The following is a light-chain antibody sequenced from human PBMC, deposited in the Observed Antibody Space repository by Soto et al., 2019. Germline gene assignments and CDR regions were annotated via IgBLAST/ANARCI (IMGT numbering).Light chain of an antibody. J-gene: IGKJ1*01. CDR1: QSISYW. CDR2: KAS. V-gene: IGKV1-5*03. Sequence: DIQMTQSPSTLSASVGDRVTITCRASQSISYWLAWYQQKPGKAPKLLIYKASSLKSGVPSRFSGSASGTEFTLTISSLQPDDFATYYCQQYKSYVTFGQGTKVELK. CDR3: QQYKSYVT.